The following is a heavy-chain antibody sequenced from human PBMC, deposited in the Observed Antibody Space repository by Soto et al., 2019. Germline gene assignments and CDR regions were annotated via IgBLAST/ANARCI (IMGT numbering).Heavy chain of an antibody. J-gene: IGHJ4*02. CDR3: ATKTHIVVVVAATAFDY. CDR2: ISYDGSNK. V-gene: IGHV3-30*03. CDR1: GFTFSSYG. Sequence: QVQLVESGGGVVQPGRSLRLSCAASGFTFSSYGMHWVRQAPGKGLEWVAVISYDGSNKYYADSVKGRFTISRDNSKNTLYLQRNSLRAEDTAVYYCATKTHIVVVVAATAFDYWGQGSLVTVSS. D-gene: IGHD2-15*01.